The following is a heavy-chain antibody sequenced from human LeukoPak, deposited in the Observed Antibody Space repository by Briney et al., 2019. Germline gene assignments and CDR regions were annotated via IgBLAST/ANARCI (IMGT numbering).Heavy chain of an antibody. Sequence: GGSLRLSCAASGFTFSSYEMNWVRQAPGKGLEWVSYISSSGSTIYYADSVKGRFTISRDNAKNSLYLQMNSLRAEDTAVYYCAGFKAEYSSSSGAFDIWGQGTMVTVSS. CDR2: ISSSGSTI. D-gene: IGHD6-6*01. V-gene: IGHV3-48*03. CDR3: AGFKAEYSSSSGAFDI. J-gene: IGHJ3*02. CDR1: GFTFSSYE.